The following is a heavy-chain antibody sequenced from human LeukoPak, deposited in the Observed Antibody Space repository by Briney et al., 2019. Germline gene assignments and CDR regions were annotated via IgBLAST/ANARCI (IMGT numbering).Heavy chain of an antibody. D-gene: IGHD2-2*01. CDR3: ASFCSSTSCYADYYYGMDV. J-gene: IGHJ6*02. CDR1: GGSFSGYY. V-gene: IGHV4-34*01. Sequence: SETLSLTCAVYGGSFSGYYWSWIRQPPGKGLEWIGEINHSGSTNCNPSLKSRVTISVDTSKNQFSLKLSSVTAADTAVYYCASFCSSTSCYADYYYGMDVWGQGTTVTVSS. CDR2: INHSGST.